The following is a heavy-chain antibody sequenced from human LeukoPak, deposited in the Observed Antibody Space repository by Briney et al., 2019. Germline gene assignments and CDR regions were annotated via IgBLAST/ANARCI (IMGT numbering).Heavy chain of an antibody. V-gene: IGHV1-2*06. Sequence: ASVKVSCKASGYTFTGYYMHWVRQAPGQGLEWMGRINPNSGGTNYAKKFQGRVTMARDTSISTAYMELSRLRSDDTAVYYCARAGGGVTFYYYYYMDVWGKGTTVTVSS. J-gene: IGHJ6*03. CDR2: INPNSGGT. D-gene: IGHD1-26*01. CDR3: ARAGGGVTFYYYYYMDV. CDR1: GYTFTGYY.